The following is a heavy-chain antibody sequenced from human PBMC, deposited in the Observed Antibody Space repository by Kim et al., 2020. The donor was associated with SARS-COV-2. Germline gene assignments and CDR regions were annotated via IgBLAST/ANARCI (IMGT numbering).Heavy chain of an antibody. CDR3: ARSDYAAAPGY. V-gene: IGHV3-30-3*01. Sequence: GGSLRLSCAASGFTFSSYAMHWVRQAPGKGLEWVAVISYDGSNKYYADSVKGRFTISRDNSKNMLYLQMNSLRAEDTAVYYCARSDYAAAPGYWGQGTLV. CDR1: GFTFSSYA. J-gene: IGHJ4*02. CDR2: ISYDGSNK. D-gene: IGHD4-17*01.